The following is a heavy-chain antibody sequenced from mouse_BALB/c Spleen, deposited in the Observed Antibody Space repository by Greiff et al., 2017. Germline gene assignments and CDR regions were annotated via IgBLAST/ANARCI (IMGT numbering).Heavy chain of an antibody. CDR1: GFTFSSFG. Sequence: VQLKESGGGLVQPGGSRKLSCAASGFTFSSFGMHWVRQAPEKGLEWVAYISSGSSTIYYADTVKGRFTISRDNPKNTLFLQMTSLRSEDTAMYYCARSRGNYDYWYFDVWGAGTTVTVSS. J-gene: IGHJ1*01. CDR2: ISSGSSTI. D-gene: IGHD2-1*01. CDR3: ARSRGNYDYWYFDV. V-gene: IGHV5-17*02.